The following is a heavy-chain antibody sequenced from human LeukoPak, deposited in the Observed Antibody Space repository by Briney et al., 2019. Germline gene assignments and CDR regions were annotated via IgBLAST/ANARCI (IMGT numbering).Heavy chain of an antibody. D-gene: IGHD3-3*01. CDR3: ARDDAALRIFDY. CDR2: IWYDGSDK. Sequence: GGSLRLSCAAPGFTFSSYGMHWVRQAPGKGLEWVAIIWYDGSDKYYADSVKGRFTVSRDNTQNTLYLQINTLRAEDTAVYYCARDDAALRIFDYWGQGTLVTVS. CDR1: GFTFSSYG. J-gene: IGHJ4*02. V-gene: IGHV3-33*01.